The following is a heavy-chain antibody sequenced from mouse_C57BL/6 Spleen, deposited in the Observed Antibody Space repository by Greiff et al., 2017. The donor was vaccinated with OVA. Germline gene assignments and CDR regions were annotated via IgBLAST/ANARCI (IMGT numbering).Heavy chain of an antibody. D-gene: IGHD1-1*01. CDR3: ARFPYYGSSHDY. CDR2: IHPNSGST. Sequence: QVQLQQPGAELVKPGASVKLSCKASGYTFTSYWMHWVKQRPGHGLEWIGMIHPNSGSTNYNEKFKSKATLTVDKSSSTAYMQLSSLTSEDSAVYYCARFPYYGSSHDYWGQGTTLTVAS. V-gene: IGHV1-64*01. CDR1: GYTFTSYW. J-gene: IGHJ2*01.